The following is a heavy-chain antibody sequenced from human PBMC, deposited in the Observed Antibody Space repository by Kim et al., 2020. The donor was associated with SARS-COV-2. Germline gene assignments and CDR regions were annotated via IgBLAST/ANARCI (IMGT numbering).Heavy chain of an antibody. CDR1: GFSFSSCA. CDR3: AKDIWDYSGMDV. Sequence: GGSLRLSCAASGFSFSSCAMTWVRQAPGKGLEWVSSISHDARSSHYADSVRGRCTISRDDSKNTLYLQLDSLRGDDTALYYCAKDIWDYSGMDVWGQGTT. CDR2: ISHDARSS. J-gene: IGHJ6*02. V-gene: IGHV3-23*01. D-gene: IGHD3-10*01.